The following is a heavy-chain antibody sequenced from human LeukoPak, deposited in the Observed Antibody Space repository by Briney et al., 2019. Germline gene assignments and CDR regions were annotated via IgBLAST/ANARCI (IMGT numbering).Heavy chain of an antibody. V-gene: IGHV3-66*01. J-gene: IGHJ4*02. D-gene: IGHD6-19*01. Sequence: GGSLRLSCAASAFSFSNYAMHWVRQAPGKGLEWVSVIYSGGSTYYADSVKGRFTISRDNSKNTLHLQMNSLRPEDTAVYYCARDLAVAGTRTFDYWGQGTLVTVSS. CDR1: AFSFSNYA. CDR3: ARDLAVAGTRTFDY. CDR2: IYSGGST.